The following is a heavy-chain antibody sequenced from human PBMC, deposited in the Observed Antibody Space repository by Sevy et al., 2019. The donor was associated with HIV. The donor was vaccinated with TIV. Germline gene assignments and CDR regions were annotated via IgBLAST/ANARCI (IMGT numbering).Heavy chain of an antibody. CDR1: GFTFLGST. V-gene: IGHV3-73*01. Sequence: GGSLRLSCAASGFTFLGSTVHWVRQASGKGLEWVGLFRSRPNNYGTAYSESVKGRFTISRNDSKNTAFLQMNSLKTEDTAVYFCVGEPHYYDISAYYPLGFWGQGTLVTVSS. CDR2: FRSRPNNYGT. D-gene: IGHD3-22*01. J-gene: IGHJ4*02. CDR3: VGEPHYYDISAYYPLGF.